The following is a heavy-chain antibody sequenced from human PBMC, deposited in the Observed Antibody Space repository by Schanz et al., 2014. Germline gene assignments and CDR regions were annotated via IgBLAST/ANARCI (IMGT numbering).Heavy chain of an antibody. V-gene: IGHV1-69*02. Sequence: VQLEQSGAEVKKPGSSVKVSCKASGGTFSSYTISWVRQAPGQGLEWMGRIIPILGIANYAQNFQGRVAITADKSTSTAYMELSSLRYEDTAVYYCARAKRFGDMDVWGQGTTVTVSS. CDR3: ARAKRFGDMDV. CDR1: GGTFSSYT. J-gene: IGHJ6*02. CDR2: IIPILGIA. D-gene: IGHD3-10*01.